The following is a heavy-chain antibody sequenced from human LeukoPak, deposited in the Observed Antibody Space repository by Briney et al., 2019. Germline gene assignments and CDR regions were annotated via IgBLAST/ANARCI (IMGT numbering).Heavy chain of an antibody. D-gene: IGHD3-22*01. CDR1: GGSISSSSYY. V-gene: IGHV4-39*01. J-gene: IGHJ4*02. CDR2: IYYSGST. Sequence: ETLSLTCTVSGGSISSSSYYWGWIRQPPGKGLEWIGSIYYSGSTYYNPSLKSRVTISVDTSKNQFSLKLSSVTAADTAVYYCASPLHYYDSRGYYSTFDYWGQGTLVTVSS. CDR3: ASPLHYYDSRGYYSTFDY.